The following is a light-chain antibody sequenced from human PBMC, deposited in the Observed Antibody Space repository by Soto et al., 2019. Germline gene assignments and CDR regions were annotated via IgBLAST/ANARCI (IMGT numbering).Light chain of an antibody. Sequence: EIVLTQSPGTLSLSPGERATLSCRASQSVNSRLAWYQQKPGQAPRLLIYDASNRATGTPDRFSGSGSGTDFTLTISRLEPEDFAVYYCQQYGSSPLTFGGGTKVDIK. CDR1: QSVNSR. J-gene: IGKJ4*01. CDR3: QQYGSSPLT. CDR2: DAS. V-gene: IGKV3-20*01.